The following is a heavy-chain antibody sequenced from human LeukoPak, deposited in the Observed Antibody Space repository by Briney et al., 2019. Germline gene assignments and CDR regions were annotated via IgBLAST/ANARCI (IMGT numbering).Heavy chain of an antibody. CDR2: IYYSGST. CDR1: GDSISSYY. D-gene: IGHD5-24*01. V-gene: IGHV4-59*01. CDR3: ARDGRRWLQSRTGYYGMDV. J-gene: IGHJ6*02. Sequence: SETLSLTCTVSGDSISSYYWSWIRQPPGKGLEWIGYIYYSGSTNYNPSLKSRVTISVDPSKNQFSLRLTSVTAADTAVYYCARDGRRWLQSRTGYYGMDVWGQGTTVTVSS.